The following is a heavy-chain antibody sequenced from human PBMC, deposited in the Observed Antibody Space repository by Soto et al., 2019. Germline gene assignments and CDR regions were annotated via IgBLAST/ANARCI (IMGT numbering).Heavy chain of an antibody. Sequence: GGSLRLSCAASGFAFNEYAMNWVRQAPGKGLEWVSGISGSGGATYYADSVKGRFTISRDNSKNTVFLQMHGLRAEDTALYYCAKDQNVVVVPAALLDFWGQGTRVTVSS. D-gene: IGHD2-2*01. CDR3: AKDQNVVVVPAALLDF. CDR2: ISGSGGAT. CDR1: GFAFNEYA. V-gene: IGHV3-23*01. J-gene: IGHJ4*02.